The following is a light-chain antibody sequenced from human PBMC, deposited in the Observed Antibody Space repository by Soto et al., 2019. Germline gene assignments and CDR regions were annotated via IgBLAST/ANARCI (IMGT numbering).Light chain of an antibody. J-gene: IGLJ3*02. V-gene: IGLV2-11*01. CDR2: DVS. CDR1: SSDVGAYIY. CDR3: CSYAGNKTVV. Sequence: QSVLTQPRSVSGSPGQSVTISCTGTSSDVGAYIYVSWYQQYSAKAPKVMIYDVSRRPSGVPDRFSGSKSGNTASLTISGLQAEDEAVYYCCSYAGNKTVVFGGGTKVTVL.